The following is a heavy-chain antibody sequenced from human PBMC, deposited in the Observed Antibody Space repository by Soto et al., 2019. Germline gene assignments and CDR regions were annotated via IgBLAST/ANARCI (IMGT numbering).Heavy chain of an antibody. CDR2: LYYSGNT. V-gene: IGHV4-39*01. D-gene: IGHD6-6*01. CDR3: AKSARGDGFDI. J-gene: IGHJ3*02. Sequence: SETLSLTCSVSTGSITSSSYYWGWIRQPPGKGLEWIGSLYYSGNTHYNPSLKNRVTISVDTSKNQFSLKLSSVTAADTAVYYCAKSARGDGFDIWGHGTMVTVSS. CDR1: TGSITSSSYY.